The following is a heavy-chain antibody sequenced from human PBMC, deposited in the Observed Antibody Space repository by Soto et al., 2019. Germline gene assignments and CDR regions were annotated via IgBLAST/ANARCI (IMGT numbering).Heavy chain of an antibody. D-gene: IGHD1-20*01. CDR3: ASLFSYTNSFNT. Sequence: QLQLQESGPGLVKPSETLSLTCTVSGGFISTSSHYWGWIRQPPGKGLEWIGTLYYSGNTYHNPSLKSRVTISVDTSKKQFFLNLSSLTAADTAVYYCASLFSYTNSFNTWGQGTLVTVSS. CDR1: GGFISTSSHY. V-gene: IGHV4-39*01. CDR2: LYYSGNT. J-gene: IGHJ5*02.